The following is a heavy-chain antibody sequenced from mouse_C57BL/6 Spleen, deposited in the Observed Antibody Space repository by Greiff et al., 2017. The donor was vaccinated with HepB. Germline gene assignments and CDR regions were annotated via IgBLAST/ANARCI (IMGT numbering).Heavy chain of an antibody. V-gene: IGHV5-6*01. CDR2: ISSGGSYT. CDR3: ARPIYYDYDFDY. Sequence: VQLKESGGDLVKPGGSLKLSCAASGFTFSSYGMSWVRQTPDKRLEWVATISSGGSYTYYPDSVKGRFTISRDNAKNTLYLQMSSLKSEDTAMYYCARPIYYDYDFDYWGQGTTLTVSS. J-gene: IGHJ2*01. CDR1: GFTFSSYG. D-gene: IGHD2-4*01.